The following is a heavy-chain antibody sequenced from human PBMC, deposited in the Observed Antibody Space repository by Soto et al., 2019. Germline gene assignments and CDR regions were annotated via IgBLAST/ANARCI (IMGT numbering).Heavy chain of an antibody. D-gene: IGHD6-19*01. CDR3: ARHSLGIAVAGIVDY. CDR2: IYYSGST. Sequence: SETLSLTCTVSGGSISSYYWSWIRQPPGKGLEWIGYIYYSGSTNYNPSLKSRVTISVDTSKNQFSLKLSSVTAADTAVYYCARHSLGIAVAGIVDYWGQGTLVTVSS. V-gene: IGHV4-59*08. J-gene: IGHJ4*02. CDR1: GGSISSYY.